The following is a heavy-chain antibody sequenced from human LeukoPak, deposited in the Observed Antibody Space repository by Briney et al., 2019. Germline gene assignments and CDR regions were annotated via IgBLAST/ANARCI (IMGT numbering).Heavy chain of an antibody. CDR3: ARDLSSSSRGYFDY. J-gene: IGHJ4*02. D-gene: IGHD6-6*01. CDR2: IIPIFGTA. Sequence: ASVKVSCTASGGTFSSYAISWVRQAPGQGLEWMGGIIPIFGTANYAQKFQGRVTITADESTSTAYMELSSLRSEDTAVYYCARDLSSSSRGYFDYWGQGTLVTVSS. V-gene: IGHV1-69*13. CDR1: GGTFSSYA.